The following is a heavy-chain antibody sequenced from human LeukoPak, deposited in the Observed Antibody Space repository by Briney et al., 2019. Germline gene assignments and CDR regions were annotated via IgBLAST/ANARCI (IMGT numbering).Heavy chain of an antibody. Sequence: ASVKVSCKASGYTFTSYYMHWVRHAPGQGLEWMGIINPSGGSTSYAQKFQGRVTMTRDTSTSTVYMELSSLRSEDTAVYCCARADPTGDLAVYWGQGTLVTVSS. CDR1: GYTFTSYY. D-gene: IGHD7-27*01. CDR3: ARADPTGDLAVY. CDR2: INPSGGST. V-gene: IGHV1-46*03. J-gene: IGHJ4*02.